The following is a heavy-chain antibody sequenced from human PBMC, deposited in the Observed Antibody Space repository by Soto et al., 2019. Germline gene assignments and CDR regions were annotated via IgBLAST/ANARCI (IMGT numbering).Heavy chain of an antibody. Sequence: GGSLRLSCAASGFTFSSYSMNWVRQAPGKGLEWVSDISSSGTIIYYADSVKGRFTISRDNAKNSLYLQMNSLRAEDTAMYYCAREAVYGEYHDAFDIWGQGTMVTVSS. D-gene: IGHD4-17*01. CDR3: AREAVYGEYHDAFDI. CDR1: GFTFSSYS. V-gene: IGHV3-48*01. CDR2: ISSSGTII. J-gene: IGHJ3*02.